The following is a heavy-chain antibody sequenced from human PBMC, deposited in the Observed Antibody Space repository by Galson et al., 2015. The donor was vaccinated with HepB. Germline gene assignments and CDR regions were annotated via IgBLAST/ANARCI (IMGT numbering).Heavy chain of an antibody. V-gene: IGHV1-46*03. Sequence: SVKVSCKASGYTFTDYYIHWVRQAPGQGLEWMGMVNPSGGYTTYAQKFQGRVTMTRDTSTSTVYMDLSSLRSEDTAIYYCTRALGGHGDYRPPSNWVDPWGQGTLVTVSS. CDR1: GYTFTDYY. CDR2: VNPSGGYT. D-gene: IGHD4-17*01. CDR3: TRALGGHGDYRPPSNWVDP. J-gene: IGHJ5*02.